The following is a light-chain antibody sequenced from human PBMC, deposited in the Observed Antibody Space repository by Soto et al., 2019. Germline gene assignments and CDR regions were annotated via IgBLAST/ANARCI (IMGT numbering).Light chain of an antibody. CDR2: DTS. CDR1: QGIVDP. Sequence: EVVMRQSPATLSVSPGDGATLSCRASQGIVDPLSWYQHTPRQTPTLLIYDTSNRATSIPARFSGGGAGTDFTLTISRLEPEVFAVYFCQQRYNWPPITFGQGTRLEIK. V-gene: IGKV3D-11*01. J-gene: IGKJ5*01. CDR3: QQRYNWPPIT.